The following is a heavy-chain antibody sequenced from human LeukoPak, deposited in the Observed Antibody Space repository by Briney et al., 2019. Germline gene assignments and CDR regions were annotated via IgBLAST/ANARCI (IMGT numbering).Heavy chain of an antibody. D-gene: IGHD3-16*02. J-gene: IGHJ4*02. CDR2: ISWDSGSI. Sequence: SGGSLRLSCAASGFTFDDYAMHWVRQAPGKGLEWVSGISWDSGSIGYADSVKGRFTISRDNAKNSLYLQMNSLRAEDTALYYCAKDRLRLGELSFYFDYWGQGTLVTVSS. CDR1: GFTFDDYA. CDR3: AKDRLRLGELSFYFDY. V-gene: IGHV3-9*01.